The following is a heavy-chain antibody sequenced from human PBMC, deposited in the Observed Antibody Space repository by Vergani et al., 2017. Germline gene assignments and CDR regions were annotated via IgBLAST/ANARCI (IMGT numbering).Heavy chain of an antibody. CDR1: GFSFNTYG. CDR3: VRLPRGPWNFDL. V-gene: IGHV3-30*02. CDR2: TRYDGIVE. J-gene: IGHJ2*01. Sequence: QVQLVETGGGVVQPGGSLRLYCATSGFSFNTYGAHWVRQAPGKGLEWVAFTRYDGIVEYYGDSVRGRFTISRDNTKNSLSLQMSGLRVEDTAVYYCVRLPRGPWNFDLWGRGTLITVSS.